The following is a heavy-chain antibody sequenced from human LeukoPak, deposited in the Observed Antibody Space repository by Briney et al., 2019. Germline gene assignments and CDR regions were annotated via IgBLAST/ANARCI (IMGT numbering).Heavy chain of an antibody. CDR2: IYYSGST. D-gene: IGHD3-22*01. CDR1: GGSISSSSYY. CDR3: ARDLTYDSSGYYDY. V-gene: IGHV4-39*07. Sequence: SETLSLTCTVSGGSISSSSYYWGWIRQPPGKGLEWIGSIYYSGSTCYNPSLKSRVTISVDTSKNQFSLKLSSVTAADTAVYYCARDLTYDSSGYYDYWGQGTLVTVSS. J-gene: IGHJ4*02.